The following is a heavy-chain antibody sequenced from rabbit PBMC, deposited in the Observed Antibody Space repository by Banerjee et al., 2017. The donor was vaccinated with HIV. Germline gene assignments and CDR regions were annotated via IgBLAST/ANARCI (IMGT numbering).Heavy chain of an antibody. Sequence: QEQLEESGGGLVKPGASLTLTCTASGFDFSSNAMCWVRQAPGKGLEWIACIYGGSSSTWYATWAKGRFTISDPSSTTVTLQMTSLTAADTATYFCARGAGDAGYVFNLWGQGTLVTVS. CDR3: ARGAGDAGYVFNL. D-gene: IGHD4-2*01. V-gene: IGHV1S45*01. J-gene: IGHJ4*01. CDR1: GFDFSSNA. CDR2: IYGGSSST.